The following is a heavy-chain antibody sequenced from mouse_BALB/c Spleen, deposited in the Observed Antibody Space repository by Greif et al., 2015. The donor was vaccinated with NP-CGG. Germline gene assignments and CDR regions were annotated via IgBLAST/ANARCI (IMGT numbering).Heavy chain of an antibody. CDR1: GYTFTSYW. CDR3: ARDYRYDYAMDY. CDR2: INPSTGYT. Sequence: QVQLKQSGAELAKPGASVKMSCKASGYTFTSYWMHWVKQRPGQGLEWIGYINPSTGYTEYNQKFKDKATLTADKSSSTAYMQLSSLTSEDSAVYYCARDYRYDYAMDYWGQGTSVTVSS. D-gene: IGHD2-14*01. V-gene: IGHV1-7*01. J-gene: IGHJ4*01.